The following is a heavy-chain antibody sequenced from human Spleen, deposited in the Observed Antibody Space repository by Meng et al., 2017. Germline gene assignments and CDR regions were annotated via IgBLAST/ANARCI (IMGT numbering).Heavy chain of an antibody. D-gene: IGHD1-26*01. CDR3: ARGGWELLLDAYDY. CDR2: IIPVFGTT. Sequence: SVKVSCKASGCTFSTYAIIWVRQAPGQGLEWMGTIIPVFGTTNYAQKFQGRLTITADGSTSTAYRELSSLRSEDTAVYYCARGGWELLLDAYDYWGQGTLVTVSS. CDR1: GCTFSTYA. V-gene: IGHV1-69*13. J-gene: IGHJ4*02.